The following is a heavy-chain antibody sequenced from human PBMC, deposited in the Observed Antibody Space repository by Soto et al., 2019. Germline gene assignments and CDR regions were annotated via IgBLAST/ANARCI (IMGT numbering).Heavy chain of an antibody. CDR3: ARTYYYGSGSQTNWFDP. CDR1: GGSISSGGYY. D-gene: IGHD3-10*01. Sequence: SETLSLTCTVSGGSISSGGYYWSWIRQHPGKGLEWIGYIYYSGSTYYNPSLKSRVTISVDTSKNQFSLKLSSVTAADTAVYYCARTYYYGSGSQTNWFDPWGQGTLVTVSS. CDR2: IYYSGST. V-gene: IGHV4-31*03. J-gene: IGHJ5*02.